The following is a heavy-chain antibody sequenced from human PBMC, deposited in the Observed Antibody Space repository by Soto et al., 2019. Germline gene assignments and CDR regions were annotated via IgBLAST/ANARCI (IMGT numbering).Heavy chain of an antibody. Sequence: PGGSPRLSCAASGFTFSSYAMSWVRQAPGKGLEWVSAISGSGGSTYYADSVKGRFTISRDNSKNTLYLQMNSLRAEDTAVYYCAKLGGGSSYYFDYWGQGTLVTVSS. V-gene: IGHV3-23*01. J-gene: IGHJ4*02. CDR2: ISGSGGST. CDR1: GFTFSSYA. D-gene: IGHD2-15*01. CDR3: AKLGGGSSYYFDY.